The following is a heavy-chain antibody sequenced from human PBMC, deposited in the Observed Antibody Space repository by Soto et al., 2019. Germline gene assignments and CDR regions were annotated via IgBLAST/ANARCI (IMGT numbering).Heavy chain of an antibody. CDR2: IRSKAYGGTT. Sequence: SLRLSCAASGFTFSSYAMSWVRQAPGKGLEWVGFIRSKAYGGTTEYAASVKGRFTISRDDSKSIAYLQMNSLKTEDTAVYYCTSEKYYYDSSGFWYNWFDPWGQGTLVTVSS. CDR3: TSEKYYYDSSGFWYNWFDP. D-gene: IGHD3-22*01. J-gene: IGHJ5*02. CDR1: GFTFSSYA. V-gene: IGHV3-49*04.